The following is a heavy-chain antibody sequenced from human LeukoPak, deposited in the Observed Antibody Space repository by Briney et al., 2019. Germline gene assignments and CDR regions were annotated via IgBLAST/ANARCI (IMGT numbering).Heavy chain of an antibody. CDR2: ISAYDGNT. V-gene: IGHV1-18*04. CDR3: ARVEMSGFDSNYYGLDV. Sequence: ASVKASCKASGYTFTSYYMHWVRQAPGQGLEWMGWISAYDGNTNYAQKLQGRVTMTTDTSTSTAYMELRSLRSDDTAVYYCARVEMSGFDSNYYGLDVWGQGTTVTVSS. J-gene: IGHJ6*02. CDR1: GYTFTSYY. D-gene: IGHD5-12*01.